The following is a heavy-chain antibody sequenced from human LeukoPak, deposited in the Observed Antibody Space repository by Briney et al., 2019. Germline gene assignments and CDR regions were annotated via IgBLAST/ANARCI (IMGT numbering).Heavy chain of an antibody. CDR3: ARGVMCSGGSCYLPLDY. CDR2: INHSGSI. Sequence: PSETLSLTCAVYGGSFSGYYWSWIRQPPGKGLDWIGEINHSGSINYNPSLKSRVTLSVDTSKNQFSLKLSSVTAADTAVYYCARGVMCSGGSCYLPLDYWGQGTLVTVSS. J-gene: IGHJ4*02. D-gene: IGHD2-15*01. CDR1: GGSFSGYY. V-gene: IGHV4-34*01.